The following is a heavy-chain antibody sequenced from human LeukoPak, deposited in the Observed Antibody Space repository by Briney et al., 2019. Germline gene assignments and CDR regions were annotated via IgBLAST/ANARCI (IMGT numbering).Heavy chain of an antibody. CDR2: ISYDGSNK. CDR3: AKDAKRITMVRGVKGGNWFDP. V-gene: IGHV3-30*18. D-gene: IGHD3-10*01. CDR1: GFTFSSYG. Sequence: GGSLRLSCAASGFTFSSYGMHWVRQAPGKGLEGVAVISYDGSNKYYADSVKGRFTISRDKSKNTLYMQMNSLRAEDTAVYYCAKDAKRITMVRGVKGGNWFDPWGQGTLVTVSS. J-gene: IGHJ5*02.